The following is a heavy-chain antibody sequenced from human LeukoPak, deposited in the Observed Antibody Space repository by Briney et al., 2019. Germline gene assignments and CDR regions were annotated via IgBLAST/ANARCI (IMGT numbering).Heavy chain of an antibody. CDR2: IIPIFGTA. V-gene: IGHV1-69*13. CDR1: GGTFSSYA. CDR3: ASFRAAGYNWFDP. J-gene: IGHJ5*02. Sequence: SVNVSCKASGGTFSSYAISWVRQAPGQGLEWMGGIIPIFGTADYAQKFQGRVTITADESTSTAYMELSSLRSEDTAVYYCASFRAAGYNWFDPWGQGTLVTVSS. D-gene: IGHD6-13*01.